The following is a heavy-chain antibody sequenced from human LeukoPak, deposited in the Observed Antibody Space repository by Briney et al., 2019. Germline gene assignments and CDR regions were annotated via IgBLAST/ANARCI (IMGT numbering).Heavy chain of an antibody. V-gene: IGHV1-2*02. CDR2: INPNSGGT. J-gene: IGHJ5*02. Sequence: ASVKVSCKASGYTFTGYYMHWVRQAPGQGLEWMGWINPNSGGTNYAQKFQGRVTMTRDTSISTAYMELSRLRSDDTAVYYCARVIAAAGTWWFDPWGQGTLVTVSS. CDR3: ARVIAAAGTWWFDP. CDR1: GYTFTGYY. D-gene: IGHD6-13*01.